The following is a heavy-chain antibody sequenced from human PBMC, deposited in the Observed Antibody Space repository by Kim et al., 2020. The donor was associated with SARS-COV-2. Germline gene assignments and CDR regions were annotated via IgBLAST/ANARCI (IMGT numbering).Heavy chain of an antibody. CDR1: GFTFGDFA. V-gene: IGHV3-49*03. CDR2: IRSKANGGTS. J-gene: IGHJ4*02. CDR3: MRWLRKLLPY. Sequence: GGSLRLSCTASGFTFGDFAMSWFRQAPGKGLEWVGFIRSKANGGTSQYAASVEGRFTISRDDSKSIAYLQMNSLKTEDTAVYYCMRWLRKLLPYWGQGTLVTVSS. D-gene: IGHD3-22*01.